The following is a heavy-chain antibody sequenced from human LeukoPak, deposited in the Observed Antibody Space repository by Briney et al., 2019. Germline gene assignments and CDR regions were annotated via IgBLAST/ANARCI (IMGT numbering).Heavy chain of an antibody. J-gene: IGHJ5*02. CDR2: IYTSGST. D-gene: IGHD1-26*01. CDR1: GGSISSYY. CDR3: AKSRPGGSYRRNWFDP. Sequence: SETLSLTCTVSGGSISSYYWSWLRQPAGPGLEWIGRIYTSGSTNYNPSLKSRVTMSVDTSKNQFSLKLTSVTAADTALYYCAKSRPGGSYRRNWFDPWGQGTLVTVSS. V-gene: IGHV4-4*07.